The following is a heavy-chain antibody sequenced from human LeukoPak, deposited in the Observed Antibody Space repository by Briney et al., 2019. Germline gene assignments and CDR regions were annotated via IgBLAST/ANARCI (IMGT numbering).Heavy chain of an antibody. J-gene: IGHJ3*02. V-gene: IGHV3-30*02. CDR1: GFTFGNYG. Sequence: GGSLRLSCAASGFTFGNYGMHWVRQAPGKGLEWVAFIQSDVSSEYYADSVKGRFTVSRGNSKNTVSLQMNSLRAEDTALYYCAREYSARCIHAFESWGQGTTVTVSS. CDR3: AREYSARCIHAFES. CDR2: IQSDVSSE. D-gene: IGHD2/OR15-2a*01.